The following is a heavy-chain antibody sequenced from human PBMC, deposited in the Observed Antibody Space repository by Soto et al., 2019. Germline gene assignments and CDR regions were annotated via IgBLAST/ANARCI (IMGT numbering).Heavy chain of an antibody. Sequence: GGSLRLSCAASGFTFSSYAMSWVRQAPGKGLEWVSAISGSGGSTYYADSVKGRLTISRDNSKNTLYLQMNSLRAEDTAVYYCAKTVEDIVVVPAVQPFDYWGQGTLVTVSS. CDR1: GFTFSSYA. V-gene: IGHV3-23*01. D-gene: IGHD2-2*01. J-gene: IGHJ4*02. CDR3: AKTVEDIVVVPAVQPFDY. CDR2: ISGSGGST.